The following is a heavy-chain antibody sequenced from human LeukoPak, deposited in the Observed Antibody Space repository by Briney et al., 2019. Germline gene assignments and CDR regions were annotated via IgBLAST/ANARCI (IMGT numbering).Heavy chain of an antibody. V-gene: IGHV1-2*02. J-gene: IGHJ6*02. CDR3: ARERVVVPAAPWEPYYYYGMDV. D-gene: IGHD2-2*01. CDR1: GYTFTGYY. Sequence: GAPVKVSCKASGYTFTGYYMHWVRQAPGQGLEWMGWINPNSGGTNYAQKFQGRVTMTRDTSISTAYMELSRLRSDDTAVYYCARERVVVPAAPWEPYYYYGMDVWGQGTTVIVSS. CDR2: INPNSGGT.